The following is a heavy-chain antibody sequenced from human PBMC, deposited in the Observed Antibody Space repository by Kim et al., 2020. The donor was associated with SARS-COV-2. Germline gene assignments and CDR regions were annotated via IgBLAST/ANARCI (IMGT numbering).Heavy chain of an antibody. D-gene: IGHD3-10*01. CDR1: GFTFSSYG. J-gene: IGHJ4*02. Sequence: GGSLRLSCAASGFTFSSYGMHWVRQAPGKGLEWVAVIWYDGSNKYYADSVKGRFTISRDNSKNTLYLQMNSLRAEDTAVYYCAREKQIQQLLSPYYFDYWGQGTLVTVSS. CDR2: IWYDGSNK. V-gene: IGHV3-33*01. CDR3: AREKQIQQLLSPYYFDY.